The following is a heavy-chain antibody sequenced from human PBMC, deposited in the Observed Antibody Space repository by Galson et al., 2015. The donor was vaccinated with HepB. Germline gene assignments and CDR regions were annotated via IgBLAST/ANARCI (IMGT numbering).Heavy chain of an antibody. D-gene: IGHD5-24*01. Sequence: QSGAEVKKPGESLKISCKASGYRGTYWIGWVRQMPGKGLEWMGIIFPGDSDTRYGPSFQGQVTISADMSINTADLQWSSLKASDTAMYYCASWDHGSDDGFDIWGQGTMVTVSS. V-gene: IGHV5-51*01. CDR1: GYRGTYW. J-gene: IGHJ3*02. CDR3: ASWDHGSDDGFDI. CDR2: IFPGDSDT.